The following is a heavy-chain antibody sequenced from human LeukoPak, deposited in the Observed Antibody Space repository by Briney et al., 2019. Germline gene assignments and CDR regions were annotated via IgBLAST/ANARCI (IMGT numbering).Heavy chain of an antibody. CDR2: ISGSGGIT. D-gene: IGHD6-6*01. CDR1: GFTFSSYE. CDR3: AKDVIGGQYSPTGANWFDP. Sequence: GGSLRLSCAASGFTFSSYEMNWVREAPGKGLEWVSAISGSGGITHFADSVRGRFTISRDNSKNTLYLQMDSLRVDDTALYYCAKDVIGGQYSPTGANWFDPWGQGTLVTVSS. V-gene: IGHV3-23*01. J-gene: IGHJ5*02.